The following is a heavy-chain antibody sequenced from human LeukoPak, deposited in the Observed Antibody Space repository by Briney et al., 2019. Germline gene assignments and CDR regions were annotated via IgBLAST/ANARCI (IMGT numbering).Heavy chain of an antibody. J-gene: IGHJ4*02. CDR3: AKGQWPALGGFDY. Sequence: SLRLSCAASGFTFDDYAMHWVRQAPGKGLEWVSGISWNSGSIGYADSVKGRFTISRDNAKNSLYLQMNSLRAEDTALYYCAKGQWPALGGFDYWGQGTLVTVSS. D-gene: IGHD6-19*01. CDR2: ISWNSGSI. V-gene: IGHV3-9*01. CDR1: GFTFDDYA.